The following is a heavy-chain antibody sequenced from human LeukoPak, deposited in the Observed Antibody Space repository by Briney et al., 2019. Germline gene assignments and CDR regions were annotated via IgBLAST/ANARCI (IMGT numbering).Heavy chain of an antibody. CDR1: GFTFSNYA. V-gene: IGHV3-64*01. J-gene: IGHJ5*02. CDR3: ASVRFLEWVNWFDP. D-gene: IGHD3-3*01. CDR2: INSNGGST. Sequence: GGSLRLSCAASGFTFSNYAMSWVRQPPGKGLEWVSAINSNGGSTYYANSVKGRFTISRDNSKNTLYLQMGSLRAEDMAVYYCASVRFLEWVNWFDPWGQGTLVTVSS.